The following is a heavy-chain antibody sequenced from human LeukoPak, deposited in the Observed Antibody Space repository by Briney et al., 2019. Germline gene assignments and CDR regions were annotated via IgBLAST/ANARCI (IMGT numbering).Heavy chain of an antibody. CDR1: GGSISSGGYS. CDR2: ICHSGST. CDR3: ARVLYGDYANWFDP. D-gene: IGHD4-17*01. Sequence: SQTLSLTCAVSGGSISSGGYSWSWIRQPPGKGLEWIGYICHSGSTYYNPSLKSRVTISVDRSKNQFSLKLSSVTAADTAVYYCARVLYGDYANWFDPWGQGTLVTVSS. V-gene: IGHV4-30-2*01. J-gene: IGHJ5*02.